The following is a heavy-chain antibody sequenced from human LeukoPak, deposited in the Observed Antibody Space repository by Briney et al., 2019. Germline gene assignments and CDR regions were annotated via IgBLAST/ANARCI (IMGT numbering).Heavy chain of an antibody. CDR1: GGSFSGYY. D-gene: IGHD2-2*01. CDR3: ARSTNYAPLDY. CDR2: INHSGST. J-gene: IGHJ4*02. Sequence: PSETLSLTCAVYGGSFSGYYWSWIRQPPGKGLEWIGEINHSGSTNYNPSLKSRVTISVDTSKNQFSLKLSSVTAADTAVYYCARSTNYAPLDYWDQGTLVTVSS. V-gene: IGHV4-34*01.